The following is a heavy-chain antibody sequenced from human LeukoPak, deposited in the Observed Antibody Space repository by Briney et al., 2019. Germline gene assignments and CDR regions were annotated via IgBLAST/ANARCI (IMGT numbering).Heavy chain of an antibody. CDR3: TTDEGGFPGYFDY. Sequence: QPGGSLRLSCAASGFTFSSYAMSWVRQAPGKGLEWVSAISGSGGSTYYADSVKGRFTISRDNSKNTLYLQMNSLRAEDTAVYYCTTDEGGFPGYFDYWGQGTLVTVSS. J-gene: IGHJ4*02. V-gene: IGHV3-23*01. CDR1: GFTFSSYA. D-gene: IGHD3-16*01. CDR2: ISGSGGST.